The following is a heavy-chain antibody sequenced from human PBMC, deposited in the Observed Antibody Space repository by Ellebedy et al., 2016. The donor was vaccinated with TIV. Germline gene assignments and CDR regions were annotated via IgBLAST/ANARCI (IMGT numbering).Heavy chain of an antibody. CDR2: IGDTAHNT. J-gene: IGHJ4*02. CDR1: GFIFSNYA. V-gene: IGHV3-23*01. Sequence: GESLKISCAASGFIFSNYAMTWVRQAPGKGLEWVSGIGDTAHNTYYVDSVKGRFTISRDNSGNTLYLQMNSLRAEDTAVYYCAKERGAYISSWYRDYWGQGTLVTVSS. CDR3: AKERGAYISSWYRDY. D-gene: IGHD6-13*01.